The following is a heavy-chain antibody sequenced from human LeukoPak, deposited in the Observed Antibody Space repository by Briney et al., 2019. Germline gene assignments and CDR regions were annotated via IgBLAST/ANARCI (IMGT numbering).Heavy chain of an antibody. CDR1: GFTFSSYE. V-gene: IGHV3-48*03. D-gene: IGHD1-14*01. J-gene: IGHJ5*02. CDR2: ISSSGSTI. CDR3: VRGGFTGNWFDP. Sequence: GGSLRLSCAASGFTFSSYEMNWVRQAPGKGLEWVSYISSSGSTIYYADSVKGRFTISRDNAKNSLYLQMNSLRAEDTAVCYCVRGGFTGNWFDPWGQGTLVTVSS.